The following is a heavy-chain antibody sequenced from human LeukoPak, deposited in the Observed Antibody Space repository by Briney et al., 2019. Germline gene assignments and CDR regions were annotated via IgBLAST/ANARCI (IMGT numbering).Heavy chain of an antibody. CDR1: GFTFSSYW. V-gene: IGHV3-74*01. J-gene: IGHJ6*02. Sequence: GGSLRLSCAASGFTFSSYWMHWVRQAPGKGLVWVSRINSDGSSTSYADSVKGRFTISRDNAKNTLYLQMNSLRAEDTAVYYCASYSSGWSHYYYYGMDVWGQGTTVTVSS. CDR3: ASYSSGWSHYYYYGMDV. D-gene: IGHD6-19*01. CDR2: INSDGSST.